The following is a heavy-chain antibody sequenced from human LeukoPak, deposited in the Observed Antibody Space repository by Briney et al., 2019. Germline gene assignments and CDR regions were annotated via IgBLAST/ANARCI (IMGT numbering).Heavy chain of an antibody. CDR1: GFTFSSYA. Sequence: GGSLRLSCAASGFTFSSYAMSWVRQAPGKGLEWVSRISGSGGSTYYADSVKGRFTISRDNSKNRLYLQMNSPRAEDTAVYYCGTPMDPDQYGSGRTNLFDNWGQGTLVTVSS. D-gene: IGHD3-10*01. CDR2: ISGSGGST. V-gene: IGHV3-23*01. J-gene: IGHJ4*02. CDR3: GTPMDPDQYGSGRTNLFDN.